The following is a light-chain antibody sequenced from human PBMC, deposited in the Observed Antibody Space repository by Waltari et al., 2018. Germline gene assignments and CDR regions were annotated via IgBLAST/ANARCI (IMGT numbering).Light chain of an antibody. CDR2: VAT. V-gene: IGKV1-12*01. J-gene: IGKJ4*01. CDR1: QDIGSW. Sequence: DIQMTQSPSSVSASVGDRVTINCRASQDIGSWLAWYQHKPGKAPKLLIYVATNSQSGVPSRFSGSGSGTDFTLTISGLQADDSAIYYCQQAKNFPAVSFGGGTKVEIK. CDR3: QQAKNFPAVS.